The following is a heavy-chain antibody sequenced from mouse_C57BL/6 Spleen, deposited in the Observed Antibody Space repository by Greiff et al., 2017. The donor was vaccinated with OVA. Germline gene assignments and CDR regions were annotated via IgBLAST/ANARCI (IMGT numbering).Heavy chain of an antibody. D-gene: IGHD3-1*01. CDR1: GFNIKNTY. J-gene: IGHJ4*01. CDR3: ARSGALDYYAMDY. Sequence: EVQLQESVAELVRPGASVKLSCTASGFNIKNTYMHWVKQRPEQGLEWIGRIDPANGNTKYAPKFQGKATITADPSSNTAYLQRSSLTSEDTAIYYCARSGALDYYAMDYWGQGTSVTVSS. CDR2: IDPANGNT. V-gene: IGHV14-3*01.